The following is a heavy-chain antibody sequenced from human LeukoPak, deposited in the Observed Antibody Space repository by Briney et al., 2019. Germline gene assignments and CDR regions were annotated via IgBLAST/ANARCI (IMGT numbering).Heavy chain of an antibody. CDR1: GASISSGSYY. J-gene: IGHJ4*02. V-gene: IGHV4-61*02. CDR2: IYSSGST. CDR3: ARDGGLTYCGGDCYTGDY. Sequence: SETLSLTCTVSGASISSGSYYWSWIRQPAGKGLEWIGRIYSSGSTNYNPSLESRVTISLDTSNNQFSLKLSSVTAADTAVYYCARDGGLTYCGGDCYTGDYWGRGTLVTVSS. D-gene: IGHD2-21*02.